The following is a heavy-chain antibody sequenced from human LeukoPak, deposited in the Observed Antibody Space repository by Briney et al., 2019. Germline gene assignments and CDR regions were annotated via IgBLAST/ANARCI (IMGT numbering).Heavy chain of an antibody. CDR2: ISSSSSYI. V-gene: IGHV3-21*01. CDR1: GFTFSSYA. D-gene: IGHD3-9*01. CDR3: ARSDQEFYILTGYLDY. Sequence: PGGSLRLSCAASGFTFSSYAMSWVRQAPGKGLEWVSSISSSSSYIYYADSVKGRFTISRDNAKNSLYLQMNSLRAEDTAVYYCARSDQEFYILTGYLDYWGQGTLVTVSS. J-gene: IGHJ4*02.